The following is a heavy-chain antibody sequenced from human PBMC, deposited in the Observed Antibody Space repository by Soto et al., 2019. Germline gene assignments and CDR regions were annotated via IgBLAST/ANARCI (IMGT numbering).Heavy chain of an antibody. CDR2: IWYDGSNK. Sequence: GGSLRLSCAASGFTFSSYGMHWVRQAPGKGLEWVAVIWYDGSNKYYADSVKGRFTISRDNSKNTLYLQMNSLRAEDTAVYYCARRDSGLRDAFDIWGQGTMVTVSS. CDR3: ARRDSGLRDAFDI. D-gene: IGHD5-12*01. J-gene: IGHJ3*02. V-gene: IGHV3-33*01. CDR1: GFTFSSYG.